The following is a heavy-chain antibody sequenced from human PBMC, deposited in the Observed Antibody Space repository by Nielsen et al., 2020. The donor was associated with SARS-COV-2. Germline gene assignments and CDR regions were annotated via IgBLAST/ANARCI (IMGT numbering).Heavy chain of an antibody. Sequence: GESLKISYAASEFTFGFYAMAWVRQAPGKGLEWVSTITGSGGSTYYADSVKGRFTISRDNSNNTLFLQMNSLRAEDTAVYYCAKDPSLYTSMWSIWFDPWGQGTLVTVSS. CDR3: AKDPSLYTSMWSIWFDP. CDR2: ITGSGGST. J-gene: IGHJ5*02. D-gene: IGHD6-19*01. V-gene: IGHV3-23*01. CDR1: EFTFGFYA.